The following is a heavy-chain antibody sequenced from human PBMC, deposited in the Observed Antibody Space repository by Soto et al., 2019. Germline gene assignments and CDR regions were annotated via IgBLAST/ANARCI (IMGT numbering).Heavy chain of an antibody. J-gene: IGHJ4*02. V-gene: IGHV2-5*01. CDR3: AHLHTRGYYFDD. Sequence: SGPTLVNPTQTLTLTCTFSGFSLSTSQVGVGWIRQPPGKALEWLAHVYWNDDKYYSLSLKSRLTISKDTSKNQVVLTMTNMDPVDTATYYCAHLHTRGYYFDDWGQGALVTVSS. CDR1: GFSLSTSQVG. D-gene: IGHD4-4*01. CDR2: VYWNDDK.